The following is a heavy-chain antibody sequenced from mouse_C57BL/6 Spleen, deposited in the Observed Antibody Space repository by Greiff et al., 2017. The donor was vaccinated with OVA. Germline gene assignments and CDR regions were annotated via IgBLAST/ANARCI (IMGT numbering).Heavy chain of an antibody. J-gene: IGHJ4*01. Sequence: VQVVESGPELVKPGASVKISCKASGYAFSSSWMNWVKQRPGKGLEWIGRIYPGDGDTNYNGKFKGKATLTADKSSSTAYMQLSSLTSEDSAVYFCAREVDYAMDYWGQGTSVTVSS. D-gene: IGHD1-1*02. V-gene: IGHV1-82*01. CDR3: AREVDYAMDY. CDR1: GYAFSSSW. CDR2: IYPGDGDT.